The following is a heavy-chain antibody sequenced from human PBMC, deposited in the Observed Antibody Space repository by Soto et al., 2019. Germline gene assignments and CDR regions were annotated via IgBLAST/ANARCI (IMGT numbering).Heavy chain of an antibody. V-gene: IGHV1-18*04. Sequence: QVQLVESGAEVKKPGASVKVSCKASGYTFTDYGISWVRQAPGQGLEWMGWISGYNGNTKYAQKFQGRVTMTTDTPTNTAYMELRSLRSDDTAVYYCGRDREYYYDSSGNYYYHYGLDVWGQGTTVTVS. CDR2: ISGYNGNT. CDR3: GRDREYYYDSSGNYYYHYGLDV. CDR1: GYTFTDYG. D-gene: IGHD3-22*01. J-gene: IGHJ6*02.